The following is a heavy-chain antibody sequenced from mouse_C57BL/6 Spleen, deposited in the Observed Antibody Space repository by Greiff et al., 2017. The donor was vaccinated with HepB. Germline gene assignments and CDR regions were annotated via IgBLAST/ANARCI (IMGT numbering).Heavy chain of an antibody. Sequence: VQLQQSGAELVKPGASVKLSCKASGYTFTSYWMHWVKQRPGQGLEWIGMIHPNSGSTNYNEKFKSKATLTVDKSSSTAYMQLSSLTSEDSAVYYCARIYGNYGYFDYWGQGTTLTVSS. J-gene: IGHJ2*01. CDR1: GYTFTSYW. D-gene: IGHD2-1*01. CDR2: IHPNSGST. V-gene: IGHV1-64*01. CDR3: ARIYGNYGYFDY.